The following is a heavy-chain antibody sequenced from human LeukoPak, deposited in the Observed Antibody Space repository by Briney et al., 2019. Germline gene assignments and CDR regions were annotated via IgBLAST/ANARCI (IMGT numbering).Heavy chain of an antibody. CDR3: ASSVGYCSGGSCYGY. D-gene: IGHD2-15*01. CDR2: INPNSGGT. Sequence: GASVKVSCKASGYTFTGYYMHWVRQAPGQGLEWMGWINPNSGGTNYAQKFQGRVTMTRDTSISTAYMELSRLRSDDTAVYYCASSVGYCSGGSCYGYRGQGTLVTVSS. J-gene: IGHJ4*02. V-gene: IGHV1-2*02. CDR1: GYTFTGYY.